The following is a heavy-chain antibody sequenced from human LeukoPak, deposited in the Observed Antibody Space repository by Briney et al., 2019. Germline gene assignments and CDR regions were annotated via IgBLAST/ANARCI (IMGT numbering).Heavy chain of an antibody. CDR2: IYYSGST. V-gene: IGHV4-39*07. D-gene: IGHD6-19*01. J-gene: IGHJ3*02. CDR1: GGSISSSSYY. CDR3: ARVHSSGGAFDI. Sequence: SETLSLTCTVSGGSISSSSYYWGWIRQPPGKGLEWIGSIYYSGSTYYNPSLKSRVTISVDTSKNQFSLKLSSVTAADTAVYYCARVHSSGGAFDIWGQGTMVTVSS.